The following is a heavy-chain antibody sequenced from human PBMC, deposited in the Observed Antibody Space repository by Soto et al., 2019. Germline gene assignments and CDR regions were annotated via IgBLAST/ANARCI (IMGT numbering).Heavy chain of an antibody. V-gene: IGHV5-51*01. D-gene: IGHD3-22*01. CDR3: AGLYYYDRSGYYGAY. J-gene: IGHJ4*02. CDR2: IYPGDSDT. CDR1: GYRFTIYW. Sequence: PGESLKISCKGSGYRFTIYWIGWVRQMPGKGLEWMGIIYPGDSDTRYSPSFQGQVTISADKSISTAYLQWSSLKASDTAMYYCAGLYYYDRSGYYGAYWGQGTLVTVSS.